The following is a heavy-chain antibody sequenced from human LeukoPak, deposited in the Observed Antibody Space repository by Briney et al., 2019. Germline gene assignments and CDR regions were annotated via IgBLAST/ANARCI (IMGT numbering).Heavy chain of an antibody. D-gene: IGHD3-9*01. CDR3: AREGPDYDILTGYYYYGMDV. CDR2: INPNSGGT. Sequence: ASVKVSCKASGYTFTGYYMHWVRQAPGQGLEWMGWINPNSGGTNYAQKFQGWVTMTRDTSISTAYMELSRLRSDGTAVYYCAREGPDYDILTGYYYYGMDVWGQGTTVTVSS. CDR1: GYTFTGYY. J-gene: IGHJ6*02. V-gene: IGHV1-2*04.